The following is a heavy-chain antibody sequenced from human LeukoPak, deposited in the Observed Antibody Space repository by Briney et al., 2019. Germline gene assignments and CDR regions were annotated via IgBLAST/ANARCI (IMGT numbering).Heavy chain of an antibody. CDR1: GYTFTSYY. D-gene: IGHD5-24*01. Sequence: ASVKVSCKASGYTFTSYYMHWVRQAPGQGLEWMGIINPSGGSTSYAQKFQGRVTMTKDTSTSTVYMELSSLRSEDTAVYHCARGQMATILNYYYYGMDVWGQGTTVTVSS. J-gene: IGHJ6*02. V-gene: IGHV1-46*01. CDR3: ARGQMATILNYYYYGMDV. CDR2: INPSGGST.